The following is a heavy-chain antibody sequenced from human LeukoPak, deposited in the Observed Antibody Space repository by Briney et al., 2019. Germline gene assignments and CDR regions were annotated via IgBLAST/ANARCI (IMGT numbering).Heavy chain of an antibody. CDR2: IGGSGGSI. CDR3: ARVGGYCSSTSCYSDPNYYYGMDV. Sequence: GGSLRLSCAASGFTFSSYAMSWVRQAPGKGLEWVSAIGGSGGSIYYADSVKGRFTISRDNSKNTLYLQMNSLRAEDTAVYYCARVGGYCSSTSCYSDPNYYYGMDVWGQGTTVTDSS. V-gene: IGHV3-23*01. CDR1: GFTFSSYA. D-gene: IGHD2-2*02. J-gene: IGHJ6*02.